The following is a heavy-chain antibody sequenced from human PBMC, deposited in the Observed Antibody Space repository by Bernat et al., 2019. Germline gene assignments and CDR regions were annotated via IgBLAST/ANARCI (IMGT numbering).Heavy chain of an antibody. CDR3: ARSFYDFWSGYYLFDACDI. V-gene: IGHV3-7*01. CDR1: GFTFSSYW. J-gene: IGHJ3*02. D-gene: IGHD3-3*01. Sequence: EVQLVESGGGLVQPGGSLRLSCAASGFTFSSYWMSWVRQAPGKGLEWVANIKQDGSEKYYVDSVKGRFTISRDNAKNSLYLQMNSLRAEDTAVYYCARSFYDFWSGYYLFDACDIWGQGTMVTVSS. CDR2: IKQDGSEK.